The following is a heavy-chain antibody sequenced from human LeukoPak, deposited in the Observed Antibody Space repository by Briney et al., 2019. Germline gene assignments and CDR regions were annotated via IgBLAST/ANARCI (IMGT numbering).Heavy chain of an antibody. D-gene: IGHD1-7*01. Sequence: PGGSLRLSCAASGFTFSSYWMHWVRQAPGKGLVWVSRINTDGSSTSYADSVKGRFTISRDNAKNTLYLQMNSLRAEDTAVYYCARDPAEFTGTTSAFANWFDPWGQGTLVTVSS. J-gene: IGHJ5*02. CDR3: ARDPAEFTGTTSAFANWFDP. V-gene: IGHV3-74*01. CDR2: INTDGSST. CDR1: GFTFSSYW.